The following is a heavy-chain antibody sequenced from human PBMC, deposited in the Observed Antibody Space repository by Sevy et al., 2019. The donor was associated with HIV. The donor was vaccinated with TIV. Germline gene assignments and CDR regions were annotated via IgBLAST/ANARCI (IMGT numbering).Heavy chain of an antibody. J-gene: IGHJ4*02. CDR1: GFIFSSYS. CDR3: ARDPAIAAAVTFDN. CDR2: ISSSSKYI. Sequence: GGSLRLSCAASGFIFSSYSINWVRRAPGKGLEWVSSISSSSKYIYYADSVKGRFTISRDNAKNSLYLQMNSLRAEDTAVYYCARDPAIAAAVTFDNWGQGTLVTVSS. V-gene: IGHV3-21*01. D-gene: IGHD6-13*01.